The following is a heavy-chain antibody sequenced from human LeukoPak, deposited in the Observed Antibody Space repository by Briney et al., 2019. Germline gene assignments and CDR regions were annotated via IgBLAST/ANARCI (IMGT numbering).Heavy chain of an antibody. CDR3: AKDQVATITDDWYFDL. J-gene: IGHJ2*01. D-gene: IGHD5-24*01. CDR2: ISWNSGSI. V-gene: IGHV3-9*01. CDR1: GFTFDDYA. Sequence: GRSLRLSCAASGFTFDDYAMHWVRQAPGKGLEWVSGISWNSGSIGYADSVKGRFTISRDNAKNSLYLQMNSLRAEDTALYYCAKDQVATITDDWYFDLWGRGTLVTVSS.